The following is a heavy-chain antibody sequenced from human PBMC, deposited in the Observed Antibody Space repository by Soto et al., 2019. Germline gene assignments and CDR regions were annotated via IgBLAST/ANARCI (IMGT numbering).Heavy chain of an antibody. CDR2: ISYDGSNK. CDR3: AKEDQLNLDY. Sequence: QVQLVESGGGVVQPGRSLRLSCAASGFTFSSYGMHWVRQAPGKGLEWVAVISYDGSNKYYADSVKGRFTISRDNSKNTLYLQMNSLRAEGTAVYYCAKEDQLNLDYWGQGTLVTVSS. D-gene: IGHD1-1*01. J-gene: IGHJ4*02. CDR1: GFTFSSYG. V-gene: IGHV3-30*18.